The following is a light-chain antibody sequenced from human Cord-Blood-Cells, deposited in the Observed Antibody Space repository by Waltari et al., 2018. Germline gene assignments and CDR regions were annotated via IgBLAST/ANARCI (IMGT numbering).Light chain of an antibody. CDR3: CSYVGSSTWG. Sequence: QSALTQPASVSGSPGQSITISCTGTSSDVGSYNLVSWYQQHPGKAPKLMIYEGSKLHSGVSHRFSGSQSGNTASLTISGLQAEDAADYYCCSYVGSSTWGFSGVTRLAVL. J-gene: IGLJ3*02. CDR1: SSDVGSYNL. CDR2: EGS. V-gene: IGLV2-23*01.